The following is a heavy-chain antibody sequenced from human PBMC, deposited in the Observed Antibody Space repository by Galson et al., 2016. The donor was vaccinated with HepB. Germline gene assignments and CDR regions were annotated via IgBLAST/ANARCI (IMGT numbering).Heavy chain of an antibody. CDR2: MSATRGDT. CDR1: GFAFGSYA. J-gene: IGHJ4*02. V-gene: IGHV3-23*01. Sequence: SLRLSCAASGFAFGSYAMTWVRQAPGKGLEWVSSMSATRGDTYYADSVKGRFSISRDNSKNTLFLQLNSLRADDTAIYYCARDVPDAVRRSSPSKRPFYFDSWGQGTLVTVSS. D-gene: IGHD4-17*01. CDR3: ARDVPDAVRRSSPSKRPFYFDS.